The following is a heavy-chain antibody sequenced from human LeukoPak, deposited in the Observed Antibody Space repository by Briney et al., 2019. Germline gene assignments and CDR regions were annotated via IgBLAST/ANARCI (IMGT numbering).Heavy chain of an antibody. CDR3: ARWSDYDSSGYFDY. V-gene: IGHV1-8*01. CDR1: GYTFTSYD. J-gene: IGHJ4*02. D-gene: IGHD3-22*01. CDR2: MNPNSGNS. Sequence: ASVKVSCKASGYTFTSYDINWVRQATGQGLEWMGWMNPNSGNSGYAQKFQGRVTMTRNTSISTAYMELSSLRSEDTAVYYCARWSDYDSSGYFDYWGQGTLVTVSS.